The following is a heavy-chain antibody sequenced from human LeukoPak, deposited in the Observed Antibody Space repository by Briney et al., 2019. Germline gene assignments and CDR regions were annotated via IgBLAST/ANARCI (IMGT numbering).Heavy chain of an antibody. CDR1: GFTFSSSV. J-gene: IGHJ4*02. CDR3: AKYRSFVY. Sequence: GGSLTLPCAASGFTFSSSVMSWVRQAPGKGLEWVSIISDSGGNTYYADPVKGRFTIPRDNSKNTLFLQMNSLRAEDTAIYYCAKYRSFVYWGQGTLVTVSS. CDR2: ISDSGGNT. V-gene: IGHV3-23*01. D-gene: IGHD2-15*01.